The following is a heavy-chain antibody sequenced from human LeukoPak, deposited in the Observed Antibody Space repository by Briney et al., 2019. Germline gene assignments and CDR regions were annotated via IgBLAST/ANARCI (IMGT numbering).Heavy chain of an antibody. V-gene: IGHV3-74*01. CDR1: GFTFSSYW. D-gene: IGHD3-10*01. Sequence: GGSLRLSCAASGFTFSSYWMHWVRQAPGKVLVWVSRINSDGSTTSYADSVKGRFTISRDNAKNTLYLQMNSLRAEDTAVYYCARGDYYGSPKVVAAWGQGTLVTVSS. J-gene: IGHJ5*02. CDR3: ARGDYYGSPKVVAA. CDR2: INSDGSTT.